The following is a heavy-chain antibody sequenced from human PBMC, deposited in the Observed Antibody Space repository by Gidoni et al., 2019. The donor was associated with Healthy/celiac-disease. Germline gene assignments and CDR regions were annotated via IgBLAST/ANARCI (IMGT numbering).Heavy chain of an antibody. CDR1: GGSISSSSYY. CDR2: IYYSGST. J-gene: IGHJ4*02. D-gene: IGHD5-12*01. V-gene: IGHV4-39*01. Sequence: QLQLQESGPGLVKPSETLSLTCPVSGGSISSSSYYWGWIRQPPGKGLEWIGSIYYSGSTYYNPSLKSRVTISVDTSKNQFSLKLSSVTAADTAVYYCARQRWLRTFDYWGQGTLVTVSS. CDR3: ARQRWLRTFDY.